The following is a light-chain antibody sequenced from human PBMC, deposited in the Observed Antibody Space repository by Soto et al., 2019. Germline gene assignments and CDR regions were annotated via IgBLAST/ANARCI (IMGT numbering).Light chain of an antibody. CDR1: QSISRS. Sequence: DIQMTQSPSTLSASVGDRVTITCRASQSISRSLAWYQLKPGKAPTLLIYDAYTLESGVQSRFSGSGSGTEFTLTIRSLQPDDFATFYCKQYYNFSWTFGQGTKVDIK. V-gene: IGKV1-5*01. CDR2: DAY. CDR3: KQYYNFSWT. J-gene: IGKJ1*01.